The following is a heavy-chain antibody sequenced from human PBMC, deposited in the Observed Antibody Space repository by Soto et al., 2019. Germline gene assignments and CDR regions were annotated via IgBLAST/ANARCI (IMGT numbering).Heavy chain of an antibody. V-gene: IGHV4-30-2*01. Sequence: SETLSLTCTVSGASITYGAYSWSWIRQTPGKGLEWIGYINHLETTFYNPSFESRLTLSIDRTKNHFSLNLKYMSAADRAVYFCARGGGFDSFDYWGQGILVTVSS. D-gene: IGHD3-10*01. CDR2: INHLETT. CDR3: ARGGGFDSFDY. CDR1: GASITYGAYS. J-gene: IGHJ4*02.